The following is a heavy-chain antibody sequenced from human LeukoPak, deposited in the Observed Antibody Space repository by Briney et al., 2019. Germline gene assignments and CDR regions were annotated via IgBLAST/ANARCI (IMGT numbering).Heavy chain of an antibody. J-gene: IGHJ4*02. V-gene: IGHV3-30*03. CDR3: AHGKAGYFDY. CDR2: ISYDGSNK. CDR1: VFTFSSYG. Sequence: PGRSLRLSCAPSVFTFSSYGMHWVCQAPGKGLEGVAVISYDGSNKYYADSVKGRFTISRDNSKNTLYLQMNSLRAEDTAVYYCAHGKAGYFDYWGQGTLVTVSS.